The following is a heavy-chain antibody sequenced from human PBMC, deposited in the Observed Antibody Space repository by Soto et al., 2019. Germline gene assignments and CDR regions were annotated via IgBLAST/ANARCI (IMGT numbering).Heavy chain of an antibody. D-gene: IGHD3-22*01. CDR3: AKGGSGYDPHYYYYYGMHV. Sequence: QVQLVASGGGVVQPGRSLRLSCAASGFTFSSYGMHWVRQAPGKGLEWVAVISYAGSNKYYADSVKGRVTISRDNSKNTLYLQMNSLRAEDTAVYYCAKGGSGYDPHYYYYYGMHVWGQGTTVTVSS. CDR1: GFTFSSYG. CDR2: ISYAGSNK. V-gene: IGHV3-30*18. J-gene: IGHJ6*02.